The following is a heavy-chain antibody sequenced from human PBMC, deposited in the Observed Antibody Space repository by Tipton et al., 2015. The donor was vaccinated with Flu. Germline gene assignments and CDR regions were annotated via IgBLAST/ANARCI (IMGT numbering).Heavy chain of an antibody. D-gene: IGHD4-11*01. Sequence: TLSLTCNVSGGSISSDFYWAWIRQFPGKGLEWIGTVSRPGSTVYNPSLKSRVTISIDTSKNQFSLNMKSVTAADTAVYYCARRDYSNYVSDPKSLFDPWGQGILVTVSS. CDR2: VSRPGST. J-gene: IGHJ5*02. V-gene: IGHV4-38-2*02. CDR1: GGSISSDFY. CDR3: ARRDYSNYVSDPKSLFDP.